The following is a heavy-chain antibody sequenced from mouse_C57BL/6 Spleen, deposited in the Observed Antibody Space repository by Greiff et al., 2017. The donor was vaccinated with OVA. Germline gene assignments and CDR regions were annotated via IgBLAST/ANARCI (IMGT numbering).Heavy chain of an antibody. D-gene: IGHD3-2*02. Sequence: QVQLQQPGAELVRPGSSVKLSCKASGYTFTSYWMHWVKQRPIQGLEWIGNIDPSDSETHYNQKFKDKATLTVDKSSSTAYMQLSSLTSEDSAVYYCARRTAQATGVAMDYWGQGTSVTVSS. J-gene: IGHJ4*01. V-gene: IGHV1-52*01. CDR3: ARRTAQATGVAMDY. CDR2: IDPSDSET. CDR1: GYTFTSYW.